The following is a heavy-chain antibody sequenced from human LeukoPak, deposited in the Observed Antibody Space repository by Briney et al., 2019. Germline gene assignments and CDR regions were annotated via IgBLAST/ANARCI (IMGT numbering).Heavy chain of an antibody. Sequence: PGGSLRLSCAASGFTFSSYAMSWVRQAPGKGLEWVSAISGSGGSTYYADSVKGRFTISRDNSKNTLYLQMNSLRAEDTAVYYCAKRFRYDSSGYTFDYWGQGTLVTVSS. V-gene: IGHV3-23*01. CDR1: GFTFSSYA. J-gene: IGHJ4*02. CDR2: ISGSGGST. CDR3: AKRFRYDSSGYTFDY. D-gene: IGHD3-22*01.